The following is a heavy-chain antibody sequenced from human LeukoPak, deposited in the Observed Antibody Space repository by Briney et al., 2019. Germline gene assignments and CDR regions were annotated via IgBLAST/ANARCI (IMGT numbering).Heavy chain of an antibody. D-gene: IGHD3/OR15-3a*01. J-gene: IGHJ4*02. CDR3: ARDQYDTWSRRGNFDS. V-gene: IGHV3-7*03. CDR2: IKLDGSEK. Sequence: GGSLRLSCVASGFSFGKYWMSWVRQAPGKGLEWVANIKLDGSEKDYVDSVKGRFTISRDNTKNSLYLQMNSLRAEDTAVFYCARDQYDTWSRRGNFDSWGQGTLVIVSS. CDR1: GFSFGKYW.